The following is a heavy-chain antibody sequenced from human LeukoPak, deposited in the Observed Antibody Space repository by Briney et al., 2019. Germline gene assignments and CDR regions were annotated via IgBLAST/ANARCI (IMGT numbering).Heavy chain of an antibody. CDR1: GYSISSGYY. V-gene: IGHV4-38-2*01. J-gene: IGHJ6*03. D-gene: IGHD4-11*01. CDR2: IYHSGST. Sequence: PSETLSLTCAVSGYSISSGYYWGWIRQPRGKGVEWIGSIYHSGSTYYNPSLQSRVTIPVDTSKNQFFLKLSSVTAAETAEYYCARLIVTVITELYQHIDVWGKGTTVTVSS. CDR3: ARLIVTVITELYQHIDV.